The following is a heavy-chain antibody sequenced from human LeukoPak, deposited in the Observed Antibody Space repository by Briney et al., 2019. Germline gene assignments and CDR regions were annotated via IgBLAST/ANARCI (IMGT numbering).Heavy chain of an antibody. CDR2: INQDGSEK. J-gene: IGHJ4*02. Sequence: WGSLRLSCGASGFTFDDYWMSRVRQAPGQGLEWVANINQDGSEKYYLDSAKGRFTISRDNARNSLYLQVNSLRAEDTAVYYCARGGTSGYSSTRHFWGGNYYFDYWGQGSLVTVSS. CDR3: ARGGTSGYSSTRHFWGGNYYFDY. CDR1: GFTFDDYW. D-gene: IGHD2-2*01. V-gene: IGHV3-7*01.